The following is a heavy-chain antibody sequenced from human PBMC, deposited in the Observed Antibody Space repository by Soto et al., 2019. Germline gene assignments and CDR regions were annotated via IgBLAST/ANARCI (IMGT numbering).Heavy chain of an antibody. J-gene: IGHJ4*02. Sequence: SETLSLTCTVSGGSISSYYWSWIRQPPGKGLEWIGYIYYSGSTNYNPSLKSRVTISVDTSKNQFSLKLSSVTAADTAVYYCARQSDYYDILTGYSDYFDYWGQGTLVTVSS. V-gene: IGHV4-59*08. D-gene: IGHD3-9*01. CDR2: IYYSGST. CDR1: GGSISSYY. CDR3: ARQSDYYDILTGYSDYFDY.